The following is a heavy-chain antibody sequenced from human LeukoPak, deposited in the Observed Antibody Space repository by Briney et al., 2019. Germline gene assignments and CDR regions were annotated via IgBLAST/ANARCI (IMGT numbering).Heavy chain of an antibody. V-gene: IGHV3-20*04. D-gene: IGHD6-19*01. Sequence: GGSLRLSCAASGFTFDDYGMSWVRQAPRKGLEWVSGINWNGGSTGYADSVQGRFTISRDNAKNSLYLQMKSLRAEDTALYYCARTYSSGWYNWFDPWGQGTLVTVSS. CDR3: ARTYSSGWYNWFDP. CDR1: GFTFDDYG. J-gene: IGHJ5*02. CDR2: INWNGGST.